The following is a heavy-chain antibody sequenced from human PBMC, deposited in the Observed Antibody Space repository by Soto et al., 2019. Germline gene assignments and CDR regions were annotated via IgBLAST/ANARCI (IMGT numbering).Heavy chain of an antibody. CDR2: IYPGDSET. CDR1: GYRFTTYW. V-gene: IGHV5-51*01. Sequence: LKISCEASGYRFTTYWIGWVRQMPGKGLEWMGIIYPGDSETRYNPSFQGHVTISADKSNNTAYLQWSSLKASDTATYYCARHLGVTVAGTRWYFDLWGRGTLVTVSS. CDR3: ARHLGVTVAGTRWYFDL. D-gene: IGHD6-19*01. J-gene: IGHJ2*01.